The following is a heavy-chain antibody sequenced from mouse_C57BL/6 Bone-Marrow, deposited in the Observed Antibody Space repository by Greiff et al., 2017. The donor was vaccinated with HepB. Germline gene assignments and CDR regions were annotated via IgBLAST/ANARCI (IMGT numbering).Heavy chain of an antibody. J-gene: IGHJ4*01. D-gene: IGHD1-1*01. CDR3: ARTIYYYGSSYFYYAMDY. V-gene: IGHV1-82*01. Sequence: LQESGPELVKPGASVKISCKASGYAFSSSWMNWVKQRPGKGLEWIGRIYPGDGDTNYNGKFKGKATLTADKSSSTAYMQLSSLTSEDSAVYFCARTIYYYGSSYFYYAMDYWGQGTSVTVSS. CDR2: IYPGDGDT. CDR1: GYAFSSSW.